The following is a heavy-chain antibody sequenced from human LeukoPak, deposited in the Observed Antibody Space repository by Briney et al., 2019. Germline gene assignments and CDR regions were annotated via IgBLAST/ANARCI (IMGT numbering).Heavy chain of an antibody. V-gene: IGHV4-4*07. Sequence: TSETLSLTCTVSGGSISTYYWSWIRQPGGKGLEWIGRIYTSGDTNYNPSLKSRVTMSIATSKNQFSLNLSSVTAADTAMYYCARGHIAVAGSDYWGQGILVTVSS. D-gene: IGHD6-13*01. CDR1: GGSISTYY. CDR3: ARGHIAVAGSDY. CDR2: IYTSGDT. J-gene: IGHJ4*02.